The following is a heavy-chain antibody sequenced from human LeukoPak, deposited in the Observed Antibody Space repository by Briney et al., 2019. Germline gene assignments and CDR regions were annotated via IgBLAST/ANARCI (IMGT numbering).Heavy chain of an antibody. V-gene: IGHV1-2*02. CDR3: ARQGNYYDSSGYDY. CDR1: GYTFTGYY. CDR2: INPNSGGT. Sequence: ASVKVSCKASGYTFTGYYMHWVRQAPGQGLEWVGWINPNSGGTNYAQKFQGRVTMTRDTSINTAYMELSRLRSDDTAVYYCARQGNYYDSSGYDYWGQGSLVTVSS. J-gene: IGHJ4*02. D-gene: IGHD3-22*01.